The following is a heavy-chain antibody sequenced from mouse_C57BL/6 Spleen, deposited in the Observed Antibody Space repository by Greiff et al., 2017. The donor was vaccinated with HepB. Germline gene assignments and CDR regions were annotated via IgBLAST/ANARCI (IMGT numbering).Heavy chain of an antibody. D-gene: IGHD3-2*02. CDR3: ARWGDSSGYREDY. V-gene: IGHV1-81*01. J-gene: IGHJ2*01. Sequence: VQLQQSGAELARPGASVKLSCKASGYTFTSYGISWVKQRTGQGLEWIGEIYPRSGNTYYNEKFKGKATLTADQSSSTAYMELRSLTSEDSAVYSCARWGDSSGYREDYWGQGTTLTVSS. CDR1: GYTFTSYG. CDR2: IYPRSGNT.